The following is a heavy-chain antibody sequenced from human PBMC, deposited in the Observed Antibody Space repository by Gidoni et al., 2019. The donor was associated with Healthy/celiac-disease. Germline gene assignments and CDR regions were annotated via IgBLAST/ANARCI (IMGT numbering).Heavy chain of an antibody. V-gene: IGHV3-15*01. CDR2: IKSKTDGGTT. Sequence: ELQLVESGGGLVKPGGSLRLSCAASGFPLSNAWMCWVRQAPGKGLEWVGRIKSKTDGGTTDYAAPVKGRFTISRDDSKNTLYLQMNSLKTEDTAVYYCTTANPWFGELTRWGQGTLVTVSS. J-gene: IGHJ4*02. CDR3: TTANPWFGELTR. CDR1: GFPLSNAW. D-gene: IGHD3-10*01.